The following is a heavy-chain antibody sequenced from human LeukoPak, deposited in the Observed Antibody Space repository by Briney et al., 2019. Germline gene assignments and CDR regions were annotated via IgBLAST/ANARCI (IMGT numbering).Heavy chain of an antibody. J-gene: IGHJ4*02. Sequence: GGSLRLSCAASGFTFSSYGMHWVRQAPGKGLEWVALIHFDGSTKYSGDSVQGRFTISRDNSRNILYLQMNNLRPEDTAFYYCAKDQCTRTSCDGYPGYWGQGTLVTVSS. CDR3: AKDQCTRTSCDGYPGY. CDR2: IHFDGSTK. CDR1: GFTFSSYG. D-gene: IGHD2-2*01. V-gene: IGHV3-30*02.